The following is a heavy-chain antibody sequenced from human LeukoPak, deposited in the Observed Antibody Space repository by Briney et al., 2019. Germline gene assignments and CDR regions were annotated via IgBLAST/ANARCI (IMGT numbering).Heavy chain of an antibody. CDR1: GDSFSRHY. J-gene: IGHJ3*02. V-gene: IGHV4-59*11. CDR2: ISHIGRT. Sequence: SETLSLTCAVSGDSFSRHYWTWIRQSPGTGLEGIGYISHIGRTNYNPSLKRRVTISMDTSKNQFSLKLRSVTAADTAVYYCARDLATVTKGLDIWGQGTMVSVSS. D-gene: IGHD4-17*01. CDR3: ARDLATVTKGLDI.